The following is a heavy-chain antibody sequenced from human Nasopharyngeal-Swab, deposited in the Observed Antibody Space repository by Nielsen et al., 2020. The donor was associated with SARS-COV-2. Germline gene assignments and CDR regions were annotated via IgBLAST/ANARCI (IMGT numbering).Heavy chain of an antibody. Sequence: GASLKISCAASGFTFSSYAMHWVRQAPGKGLEWVAVIPYDGSNKYYADSVKGRFTISRDNAKNLLYLQMNSLRVEITAVYYCAKMTTVTTVWPPGYYYGMDVGGQGTTVTVSS. CDR2: IPYDGSNK. CDR3: AKMTTVTTVWPPGYYYGMDV. V-gene: IGHV3-30*04. CDR1: GFTFSSYA. J-gene: IGHJ6*02. D-gene: IGHD4-17*01.